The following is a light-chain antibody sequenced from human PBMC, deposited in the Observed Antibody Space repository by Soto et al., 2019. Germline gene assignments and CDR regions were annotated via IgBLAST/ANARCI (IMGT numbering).Light chain of an antibody. V-gene: IGLV1-40*01. CDR1: STNIGAGYG. CDR2: GGT. Sequence: QSVLTQPPSVSGAPGQRVSISCTGSSTNIGAGYGVHWYQQRPGTAPKLLIVGGTIRPSGVPDRFSGSKSGTSASLAISGLQSEDEADYYCAAWDDSLIYVFGTGTKVTVL. J-gene: IGLJ1*01. CDR3: AAWDDSLIYV.